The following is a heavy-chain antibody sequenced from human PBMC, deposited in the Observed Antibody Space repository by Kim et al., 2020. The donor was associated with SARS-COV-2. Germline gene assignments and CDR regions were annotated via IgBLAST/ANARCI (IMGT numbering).Heavy chain of an antibody. CDR2: IYTSGST. J-gene: IGHJ2*01. CDR3: ASTPPYTYYDFPDGSPTKDYWYFDL. D-gene: IGHD3-3*01. V-gene: IGHV4-4*07. Sequence: SETLSLTCTVSGGSISSYYWSWIRQPAGKGLEWIGRIYTSGSTNYNPSLKSRVTMSVDTSKNQFSLKLSSVTAADTAVYYCASTPPYTYYDFPDGSPTKDYWYFDLWGRGTLVTVSS. CDR1: GGSISSYY.